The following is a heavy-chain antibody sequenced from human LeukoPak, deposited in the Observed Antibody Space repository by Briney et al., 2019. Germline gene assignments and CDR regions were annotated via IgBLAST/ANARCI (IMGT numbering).Heavy chain of an antibody. J-gene: IGHJ4*02. D-gene: IGHD1-26*01. V-gene: IGHV3-21*01. Sequence: PGGSLRLSCAASGFTLRSYSMNWVRQAPGKGLEWVSSISTNIYYGDSVKGRFTISRDNAKNSLYLQMSSLRAEDTAVYYCARVTMGADFDYWGQGTLVTVSS. CDR3: ARVTMGADFDY. CDR2: ISTNI. CDR1: GFTLRSYS.